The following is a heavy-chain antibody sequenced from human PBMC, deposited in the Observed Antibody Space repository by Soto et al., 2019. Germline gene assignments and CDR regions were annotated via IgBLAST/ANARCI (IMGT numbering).Heavy chain of an antibody. V-gene: IGHV4-30-2*01. CDR2: IYHSGST. J-gene: IGHJ4*02. D-gene: IGHD6-6*01. CDR1: GGSISSGGHS. CDR3: AGGIAARPLGY. Sequence: QLQLQESGSGLVKPSQTLSLTCAVSGGSISSGGHSWSLIRQPPGKGLEWIGYIYHSGSTYYNPSLKSRVTISIDRSKNQFSLKLSSVTAADTAVYYCAGGIAARPLGYWGQGTLVTVSS.